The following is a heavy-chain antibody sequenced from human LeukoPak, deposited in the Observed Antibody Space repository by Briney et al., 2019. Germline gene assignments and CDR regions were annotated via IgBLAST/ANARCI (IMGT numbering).Heavy chain of an antibody. CDR1: GYTFTSYY. D-gene: IGHD5-18*01. J-gene: IGHJ4*02. Sequence: ASVTVSCKASGYTFTSYYMHWVRQAPGQGLEWMGIINPSGGSTSYAQKFQGRVTMTRDMSTSTVYMELSGLRSEDTAVYYCARETTTAMVWGQGTLVTVSS. CDR3: ARETTTAMV. V-gene: IGHV1-46*01. CDR2: INPSGGST.